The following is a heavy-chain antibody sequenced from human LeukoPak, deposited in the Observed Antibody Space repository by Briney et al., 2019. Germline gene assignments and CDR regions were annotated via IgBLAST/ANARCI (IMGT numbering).Heavy chain of an antibody. Sequence: GRSLRLSCAAYGFTFSSYGMHWVRQAPGKGLEWVAVIWSDGSNKYYAGSVKGRFTISRDNSKNTLYLQMNSLRAEDTAVYYCARGGRFCSGGSCYNWFDPWGQGTLVTVSS. CDR2: IWSDGSNK. D-gene: IGHD2-15*01. CDR1: GFTFSSYG. CDR3: ARGGRFCSGGSCYNWFDP. J-gene: IGHJ5*02. V-gene: IGHV3-33*01.